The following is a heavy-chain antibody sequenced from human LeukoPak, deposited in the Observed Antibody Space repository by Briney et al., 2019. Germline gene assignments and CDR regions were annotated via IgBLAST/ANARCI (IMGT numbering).Heavy chain of an antibody. CDR2: ISSSSSYI. J-gene: IGHJ4*02. CDR3: ARAGYSYPTGGWDY. Sequence: GGSLRLSCAASGFTFSSYSMNWVRQAPGKGLEWVSSISSSSSYIYYADSVKGRFTISRDNAKNSLYLQMNSLRAEDTAVYYCARAGYSYPTGGWDYWGQGTLVTVSS. V-gene: IGHV3-21*01. CDR1: GFTFSSYS. D-gene: IGHD5-18*01.